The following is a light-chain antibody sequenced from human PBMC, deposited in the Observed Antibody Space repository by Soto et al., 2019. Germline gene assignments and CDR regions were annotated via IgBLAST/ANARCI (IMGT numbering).Light chain of an antibody. V-gene: IGLV2-14*01. J-gene: IGLJ1*01. CDR3: SSYTSSSTPYL. CDR2: EVS. Sequence: QSALTQPASVSGSPGQSITISRTGTSSDVGGYNYVSWYQQHPGKAPKLIIYEVSNRPSGVSNRFSGSKSGNTASLTISGLQAEDEADYYCSSYTSSSTPYLFGTGTKLTVL. CDR1: SSDVGGYNY.